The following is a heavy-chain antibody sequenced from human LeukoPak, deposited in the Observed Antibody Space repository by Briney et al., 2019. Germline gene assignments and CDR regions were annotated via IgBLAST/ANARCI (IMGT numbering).Heavy chain of an antibody. CDR2: IIPIFGTA. D-gene: IGHD6-13*01. V-gene: IGHV1-69*06. Sequence: ASVKVSCKASGGTFSSYAISWVRQAPGQGLEWMGGIIPIFGTANYAQKFQGRVTITADKSTSTAYMELSSLRSEDTAVYYCAREGRSLSSWYDNNWFDPWGQGTLVTVSS. CDR1: GGTFSSYA. CDR3: AREGRSLSSWYDNNWFDP. J-gene: IGHJ5*02.